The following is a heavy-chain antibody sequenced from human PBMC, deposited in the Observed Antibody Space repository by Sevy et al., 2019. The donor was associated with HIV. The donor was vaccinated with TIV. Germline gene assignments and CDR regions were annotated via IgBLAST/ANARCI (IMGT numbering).Heavy chain of an antibody. J-gene: IGHJ4*02. V-gene: IGHV4-59*01. Sequence: SETLSLTCTVPGGSISSYYWSWIRQPPGKGLEWIGYIYYSGSTNYNPSLKSRVTISVDTSKNQFSLKLSSVTAADTAVYYCARGGLASLKLVPFDYWGQGTLVTVSS. D-gene: IGHD1-26*01. CDR2: IYYSGST. CDR3: ARGGLASLKLVPFDY. CDR1: GGSISSYY.